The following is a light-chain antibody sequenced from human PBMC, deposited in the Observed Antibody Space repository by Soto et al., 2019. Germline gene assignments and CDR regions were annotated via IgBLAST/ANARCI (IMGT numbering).Light chain of an antibody. J-gene: IGLJ3*02. CDR2: SNN. CDR1: SSNIGAGYD. CDR3: HSYDSSLSAVV. Sequence: QLVLTQPPSVSGAPGQRVTISCTGTSSNIGAGYDVHWYQQLPGKAPTLLIYSNNDRPSGVPDRFSGSKSGTSASLAITGLQADDEAVYYCHSYDSSLSAVVFGGGTKLTVL. V-gene: IGLV1-40*01.